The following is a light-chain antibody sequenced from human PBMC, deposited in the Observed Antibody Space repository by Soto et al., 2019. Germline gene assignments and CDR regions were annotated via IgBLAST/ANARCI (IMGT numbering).Light chain of an antibody. J-gene: IGLJ2*01. Sequence: QSVLTQPASASGTPGQSVTISCSGSSSNIGSNYVFWYQHLQGTAPKLLIHRNDQRPSGVPDRFSGSVSGTSAYLATSGLRSEDEATYYCAAWDDSLKGWGFGGGTKVTV. CDR1: SSNIGSNY. V-gene: IGLV1-47*01. CDR3: AAWDDSLKGWG. CDR2: RND.